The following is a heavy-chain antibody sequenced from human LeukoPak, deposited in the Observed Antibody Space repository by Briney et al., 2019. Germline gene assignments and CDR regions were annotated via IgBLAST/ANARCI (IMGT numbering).Heavy chain of an antibody. V-gene: IGHV3-48*03. J-gene: IGHJ3*02. CDR3: ARDRGAFDI. Sequence: QPRGSLRLSCAASGFTFSTYEMNWVRQAPGKGLEWVSYISSSGSTIYYADSVKGRFTISRDNAKNSLYLQMNSLRAEDTAVYYCARDRGAFDIWGQGTMVTVSS. CDR1: GFTFSTYE. D-gene: IGHD3-10*01. CDR2: ISSSGSTI.